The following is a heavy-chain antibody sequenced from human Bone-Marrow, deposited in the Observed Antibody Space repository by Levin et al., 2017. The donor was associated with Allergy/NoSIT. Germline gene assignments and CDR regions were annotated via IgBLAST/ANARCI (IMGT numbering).Heavy chain of an antibody. Sequence: SCAASGITVRSNYMSWVRQAPGKGLEWVSVIYSGGKSKYADSVKGRFTISSDNSKNTLYLRMNSLRAEDTAVYFCASKAYHSSGFYFEYWGQGTLVTVSS. J-gene: IGHJ4*02. CDR3: ASKAYHSSGFYFEY. D-gene: IGHD3-22*01. V-gene: IGHV3-53*01. CDR2: IYSGGKS. CDR1: GITVRSNY.